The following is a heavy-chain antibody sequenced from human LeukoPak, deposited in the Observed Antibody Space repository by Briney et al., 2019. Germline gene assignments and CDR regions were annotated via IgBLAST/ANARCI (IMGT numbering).Heavy chain of an antibody. D-gene: IGHD6-19*01. J-gene: IGHJ6*02. Sequence: GGSLRLSCAASGFTFSSYGMHWVRQAPGKGLEWVAVISYDGSNKYYADSVKGRFTISRDNSKNTLYLQMNSLRAEDTAVYYCAKPYSSGPNYYYYGMDVWGQGTTVTVSS. CDR2: ISYDGSNK. CDR3: AKPYSSGPNYYYYGMDV. CDR1: GFTFSSYG. V-gene: IGHV3-30*18.